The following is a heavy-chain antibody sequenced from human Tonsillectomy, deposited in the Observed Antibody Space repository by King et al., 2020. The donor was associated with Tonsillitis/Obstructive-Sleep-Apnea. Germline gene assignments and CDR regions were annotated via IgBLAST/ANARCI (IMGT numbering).Heavy chain of an antibody. CDR2: ISYDGNNK. CDR3: AKDKAFGVVIIGYDSYYYGMDG. J-gene: IGHJ6*02. V-gene: IGHV3-30*18. D-gene: IGHD3-3*01. Sequence: VQLVESGGGVVQPGRSLRLSCAASGFTFSSYGMHWVRQAPGKGLEWVAVISYDGNNKYYADSVKGRFTISRDNSKNTLYLQMNSLRAEDTAVYYCAKDKAFGVVIIGYDSYYYGMDGWGQGTTVTVSS. CDR1: GFTFSSYG.